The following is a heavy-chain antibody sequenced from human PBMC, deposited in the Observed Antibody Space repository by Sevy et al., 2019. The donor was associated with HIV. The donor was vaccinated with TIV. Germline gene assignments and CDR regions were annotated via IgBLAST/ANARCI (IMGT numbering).Heavy chain of an antibody. D-gene: IGHD3-10*01. CDR2: ISGSGGST. V-gene: IGHV3-23*01. CDR1: GFTFSSYA. CDR3: ANYYGSGSYSHRYMDV. J-gene: IGHJ6*03. Sequence: GGSLRLSCAASGFTFSSYAMSWVRQAPGKGLEWVSAISGSGGSTYYADSVKGRFTISRDNSKNTLYLQMNSLRAEDTAAYYCANYYGSGSYSHRYMDVWGKGTTVTVSS.